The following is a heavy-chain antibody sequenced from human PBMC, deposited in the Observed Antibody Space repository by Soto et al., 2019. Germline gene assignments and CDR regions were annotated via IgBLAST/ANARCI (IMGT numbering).Heavy chain of an antibody. CDR2: IYYSGST. J-gene: IGHJ3*02. CDR1: GGSISSGGYY. V-gene: IGHV4-31*03. Sequence: SETLSLTCTVSGGSISSGGYYWSWIRQHPGKGLEWIGYIYYSGSTYYNPSLKSRVTISVDTSKNQFSLKLGSVTAADTAVYYFVRVYCTNGVCYRNRAFDIWGQGTMVTVSS. CDR3: VRVYCTNGVCYRNRAFDI. D-gene: IGHD2-8*01.